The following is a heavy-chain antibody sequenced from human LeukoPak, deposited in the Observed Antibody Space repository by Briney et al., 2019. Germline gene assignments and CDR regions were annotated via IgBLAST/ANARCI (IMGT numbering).Heavy chain of an antibody. CDR1: GGSISSYY. V-gene: IGHV4-59*01. CDR2: IYYSGST. D-gene: IGHD3-3*01. CDR3: ARVPIFGVVTAASDI. J-gene: IGHJ3*02. Sequence: PSETLSLTCTVSGGSISSYYWSWIRQPPGKGLEWIGYIYYSGSTNYNPSLKSRVTISVDTSKNQFSLKLSSVTAADTAVYYCARVPIFGVVTAASDIWGQGTMVTVSS.